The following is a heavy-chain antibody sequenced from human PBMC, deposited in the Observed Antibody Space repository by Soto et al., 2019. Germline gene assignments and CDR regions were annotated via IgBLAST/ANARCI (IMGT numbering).Heavy chain of an antibody. V-gene: IGHV1-69*08. D-gene: IGHD3-10*01. CDR2: IIPILGIA. CDR1: GGTFSSYT. Sequence: QVQLVQSGAEVKKPGSSVKVSCKASGGTFSSYTISWVRQAPGQGLEWMGRIIPILGIANYAQKFQGRVTITADRSTSTVYMELSSLRSEDTAVYYCARDWGRYGSGSFDYWGQGTLVTVSS. J-gene: IGHJ4*02. CDR3: ARDWGRYGSGSFDY.